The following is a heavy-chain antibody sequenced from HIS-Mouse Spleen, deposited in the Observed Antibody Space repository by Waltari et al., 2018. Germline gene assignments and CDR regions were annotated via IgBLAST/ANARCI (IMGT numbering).Heavy chain of an antibody. J-gene: IGHJ4*02. CDR1: GYTFTGYY. V-gene: IGHV1-2*02. CDR2: INPNSGGT. CDR3: ARGYCSGGSCYPYYFDY. D-gene: IGHD2-15*01. Sequence: QVQLVQSGAEVKKPGASVKVSCKASGYTFTGYYMHWVRQAPGQGLEWMGWINPNSGGTNYAQKFQGRVTMTRDTYISTAYMELSRLRSDDTAVYYCARGYCSGGSCYPYYFDYWGQGTLVTVSS.